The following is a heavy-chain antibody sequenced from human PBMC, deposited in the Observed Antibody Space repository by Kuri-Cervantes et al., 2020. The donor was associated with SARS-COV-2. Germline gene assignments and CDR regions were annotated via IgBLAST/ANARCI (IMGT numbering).Heavy chain of an antibody. CDR1: GFTFSSYA. Sequence: GGSLRLSCAASGFTFSSYAMSWVRQAPGKGLEWVSSISSSSSYIYYADSVKGRFTISRDNAKNSLYLQMNSLRAEDTAVYYCARGGGIAAAGNWGQGTLVTVSS. CDR3: ARGGGIAAAGN. J-gene: IGHJ4*02. V-gene: IGHV3-21*04. D-gene: IGHD6-13*01. CDR2: ISSSSSYI.